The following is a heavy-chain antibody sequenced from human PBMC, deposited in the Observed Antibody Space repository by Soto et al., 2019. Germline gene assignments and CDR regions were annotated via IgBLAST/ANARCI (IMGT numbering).Heavy chain of an antibody. V-gene: IGHV4-34*01. Sequence: SETLSLTCVVYGGSFSGYYWSWIRQTPGKGLEWIGEINHSGSTKYNPSLKSRVTISVDTSKNQFSLKLSSLTAADTAMFYCARSGQLWTPFDYWGQGTLVTVPS. CDR3: ARSGQLWTPFDY. CDR2: INHSGST. CDR1: GGSFSGYY. D-gene: IGHD5-18*01. J-gene: IGHJ4*02.